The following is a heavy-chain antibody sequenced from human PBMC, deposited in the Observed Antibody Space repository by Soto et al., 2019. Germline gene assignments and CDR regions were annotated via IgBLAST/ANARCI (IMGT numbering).Heavy chain of an antibody. V-gene: IGHV3-23*01. CDR2: ISGSGGST. Sequence: HPGGSLRLSCAASGFTFSSYAMSWVRQAPGKGLEWVSAISGSGGSTYYADSVKGRFTISRDNSKNTLYLQMNSLRAEDTAVYYCAKEALLWFGEPLGNYFDYCGQGTIVTVYS. CDR3: AKEALLWFGEPLGNYFDY. CDR1: GFTFSSYA. J-gene: IGHJ4*02. D-gene: IGHD3-10*01.